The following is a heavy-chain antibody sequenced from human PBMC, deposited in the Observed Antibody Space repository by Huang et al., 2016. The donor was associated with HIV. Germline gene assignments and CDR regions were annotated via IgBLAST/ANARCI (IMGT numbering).Heavy chain of an antibody. J-gene: IGHJ3*02. V-gene: IGHV7-4-1*02. CDR1: GYTFTNYG. CDR2: TKTDTGKP. CDR3: VRVRRVMDTYCVADCSTLEAFDI. D-gene: IGHD2-21*02. Sequence: QVQLVQSGSELKKPGASVKVSCKASGYTFTNYGVHWVRQAPGQGLEWMGVTKTDTGKPRYAQGLTGRFVFSLDTSVNTAYLQISSLKAADSAIYYCVRVRRVMDTYCVADCSTLEAFDIWGQGTVVTVSA.